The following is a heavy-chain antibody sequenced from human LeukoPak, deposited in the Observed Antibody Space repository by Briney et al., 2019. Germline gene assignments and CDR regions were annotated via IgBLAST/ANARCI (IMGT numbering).Heavy chain of an antibody. V-gene: IGHV3-30*03. CDR1: GFGFSSYD. J-gene: IGHJ4*02. Sequence: GGSLRLSCAASGFGFSSYDMHWVRQAPGKGLEWVALISYDGSHKYYADSVKGRFTISRDNSKNTLYLQMNSLRAEDTALYYCARGRYTITVADFDYWGQGTLVTVSS. D-gene: IGHD1-14*01. CDR3: ARGRYTITVADFDY. CDR2: ISYDGSHK.